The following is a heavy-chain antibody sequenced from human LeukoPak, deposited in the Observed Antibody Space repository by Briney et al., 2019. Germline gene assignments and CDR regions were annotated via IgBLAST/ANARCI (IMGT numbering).Heavy chain of an antibody. CDR2: INPSGGST. CDR1: RYTFTTYY. CDR3: ARGGSEQLPPPFDS. V-gene: IGHV1-46*01. J-gene: IGHJ4*02. D-gene: IGHD3-10*01. Sequence: ASVKVSCKASRYTFTTYYMHWVRQAPGQGLEWMAMINPSGGSTNYAQKFQGRVTMTRDTSTSTAYMELSSLRSGDMALYYCARGGSEQLPPPFDSWGQGTLVTVSS.